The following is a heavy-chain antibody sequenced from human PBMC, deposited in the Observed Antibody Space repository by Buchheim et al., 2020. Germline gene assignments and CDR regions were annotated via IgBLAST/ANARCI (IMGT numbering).Heavy chain of an antibody. D-gene: IGHD3-3*01. Sequence: QVQLVESGGGVVQPGRSLRLSCAASGFTFSSYGMHWVRQAPGKGLEWVAVIWYDGSNKYYADSVKGRFTISRDNSKNTLYLQMNSLRAEDTAVYYCAREIVLEWLLYSLVYWGQGTL. CDR3: AREIVLEWLLYSLVY. CDR2: IWYDGSNK. CDR1: GFTFSSYG. J-gene: IGHJ4*02. V-gene: IGHV3-33*01.